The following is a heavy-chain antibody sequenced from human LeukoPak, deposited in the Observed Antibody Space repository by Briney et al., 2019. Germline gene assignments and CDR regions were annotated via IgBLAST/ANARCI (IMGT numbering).Heavy chain of an antibody. D-gene: IGHD3-10*01. V-gene: IGHV3-23*01. J-gene: IGHJ4*02. Sequence: GGSLRLSCAASGFTFSTYAMSWVRQAPGKGLEWVSTVTGSGDITFYPDSVKGRFTISRDNSKNTLYLQMNSLRAEDTAVYYCAKGRARFGEFDYWGQGTLVTVSS. CDR1: GFTFSTYA. CDR2: VTGSGDIT. CDR3: AKGRARFGEFDY.